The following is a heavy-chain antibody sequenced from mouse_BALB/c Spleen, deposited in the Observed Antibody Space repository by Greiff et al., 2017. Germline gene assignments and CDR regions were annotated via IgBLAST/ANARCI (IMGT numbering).Heavy chain of an antibody. CDR3: ARQGATFFAY. CDR2: ISSGGGST. D-gene: IGHD3-1*01. Sequence: EVQRVESGGGLVKPGGSLKLSCAASGFAFSSYDMSWVRQTPEKRLEWVAYISSGGGSTYYPDTVKGRFTISRDNAKNTLYLQMSSLKSEDTAMYYCARQGATFFAYWGQGTLVTVSA. V-gene: IGHV5-12-1*01. CDR1: GFAFSSYD. J-gene: IGHJ3*01.